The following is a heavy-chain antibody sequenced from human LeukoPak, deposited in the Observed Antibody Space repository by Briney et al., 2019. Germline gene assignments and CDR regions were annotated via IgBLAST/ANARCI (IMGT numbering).Heavy chain of an antibody. Sequence: GGSLRLSCAASGFTFSSYAMSWVRQAPGKGLEWVSAISGSGGSTYYADSVKGRFTISRDNSKNTLYLQTNSLRAEDTAVYYCAKGGSGYYDILTGYFRPDYWGQGTLVTVSS. V-gene: IGHV3-23*01. J-gene: IGHJ4*02. D-gene: IGHD3-9*01. CDR3: AKGGSGYYDILTGYFRPDY. CDR2: ISGSGGST. CDR1: GFTFSSYA.